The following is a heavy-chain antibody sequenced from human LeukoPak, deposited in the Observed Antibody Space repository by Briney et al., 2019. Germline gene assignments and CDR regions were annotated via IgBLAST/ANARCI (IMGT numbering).Heavy chain of an antibody. CDR2: ISAYNGNT. V-gene: IGHV1-18*01. J-gene: IGHJ5*02. CDR3: AREYTSVSGSYYNLPAGFDP. CDR1: GYTLSKYG. Sequence: ASVNVSCKASGYTLSKYGITWVRQAPGQGLEWMGWISAYNGNTNYAQKLQGRVTMTTDTSTSTAYMELRSLRSDDTAVYYCAREYTSVSGSYYNLPAGFDPWGQGTLVTVSS. D-gene: IGHD3-10*01.